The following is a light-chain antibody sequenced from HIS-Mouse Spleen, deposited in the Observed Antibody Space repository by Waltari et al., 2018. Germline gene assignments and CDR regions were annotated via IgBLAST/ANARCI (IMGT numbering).Light chain of an antibody. Sequence: SYVLTQPPSVSVAPGQTARITCGGNNIGSKSEPWYQQKPGQAPVLVVYDDSDRPSGIPERFSGSNSGNTATLTISRVEAGDEADYYCQVWDSSSDHRVFGGGTKLTVL. CDR3: QVWDSSSDHRV. CDR2: DDS. V-gene: IGLV3-21*02. CDR1: NIGSKS. J-gene: IGLJ3*02.